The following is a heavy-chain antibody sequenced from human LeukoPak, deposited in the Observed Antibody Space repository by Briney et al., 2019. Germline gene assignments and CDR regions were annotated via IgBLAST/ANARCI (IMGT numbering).Heavy chain of an antibody. Sequence: SETLSLTCAVYGGSFSGYYWSWIRQPPGKGLEWIAHISDIGSINYNPSLKSRVTISLDTSKNQFSLKLSSVTAAGTAVYYCAGHHPRNTVDFWGQGTLVTVSS. V-gene: IGHV4-59*08. CDR1: GGSFSGYY. D-gene: IGHD2/OR15-2a*01. J-gene: IGHJ4*02. CDR3: AGHHPRNTVDF. CDR2: ISDIGSI.